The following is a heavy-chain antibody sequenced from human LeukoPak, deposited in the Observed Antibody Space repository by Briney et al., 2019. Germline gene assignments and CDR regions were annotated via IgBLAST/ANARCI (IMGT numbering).Heavy chain of an antibody. D-gene: IGHD4-11*01. Sequence: KPSETLSLTCAVSGYSISNGYYWVWIRQPPGRGLEWIGSLYHSDSAYYNTSLRSRVSMSVDTSKNQFSLKLSSVTAADTAVYYCARLYSNYVYYMDVWGKGTTVTVSS. J-gene: IGHJ6*03. CDR2: LYHSDSA. CDR3: ARLYSNYVYYMDV. V-gene: IGHV4-38-2*01. CDR1: GYSISNGYY.